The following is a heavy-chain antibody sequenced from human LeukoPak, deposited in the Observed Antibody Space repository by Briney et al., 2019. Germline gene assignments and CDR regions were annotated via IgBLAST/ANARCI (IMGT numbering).Heavy chain of an antibody. J-gene: IGHJ4*02. CDR3: TRDSSGWYLFDN. Sequence: GGSLRLSCTASGFTVAEYTMGWFRQAPGKGLEWVGFIRTKLLGGTTEYAASVKGRFTISRDDSKSLAYLQMNSLKTEDTAVYYCTRDSSGWYLFDNWGQGTLDTVSS. D-gene: IGHD6-19*01. CDR2: IRTKLLGGTT. CDR1: GFTVAEYT. V-gene: IGHV3-49*03.